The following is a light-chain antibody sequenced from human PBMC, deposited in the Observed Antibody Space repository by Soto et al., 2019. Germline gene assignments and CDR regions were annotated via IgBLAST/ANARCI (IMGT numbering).Light chain of an antibody. Sequence: DVALTQSPLSLPVTLGQPASISCRSSQSLVYSDGNTYLNWFQQRPGQSPRRLIYQISNRHSGVTDRFSGSGSGTDFTLEISRVEAEDVGVYYCMQGTHWPYTFGQGTKVEIK. CDR2: QIS. CDR1: QSLVYSDGNTY. V-gene: IGKV2-30*01. CDR3: MQGTHWPYT. J-gene: IGKJ1*01.